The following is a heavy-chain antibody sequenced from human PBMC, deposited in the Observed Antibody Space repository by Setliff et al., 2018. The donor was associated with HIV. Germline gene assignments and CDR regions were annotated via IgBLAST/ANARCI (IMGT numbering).Heavy chain of an antibody. Sequence: GGSLRLSCVASGFTFSNAKMSWVRQAPGKGLEWVGLIRGKTDAGTTDYASPVKGRFTISRDDSKNTLYLQINSLTTDDTAVYYCTRAANSSGWYGLDYWGQGTLVTVSS. V-gene: IGHV3-15*01. CDR3: TRAANSSGWYGLDY. CDR2: IRGKTDAGTT. D-gene: IGHD6-19*01. CDR1: GFTFSNAK. J-gene: IGHJ4*02.